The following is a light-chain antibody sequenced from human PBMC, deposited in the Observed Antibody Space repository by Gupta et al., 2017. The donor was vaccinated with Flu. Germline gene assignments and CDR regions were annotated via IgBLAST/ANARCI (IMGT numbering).Light chain of an antibody. CDR2: EVS. J-gene: IGLJ3*02. CDR3: ASYTSVSTQV. V-gene: IGLV2-14*01. Sequence: QSALTQPASVSGSPGQSTTISCTGTSSDVGGYECVFWYQQHPGKAPKLLIYEVSNRASGGSNRFSGSKSANTASLTISGLQADDEADYYCASYTSVSTQVFGGGTRLTVL. CDR1: SSDVGGYEC.